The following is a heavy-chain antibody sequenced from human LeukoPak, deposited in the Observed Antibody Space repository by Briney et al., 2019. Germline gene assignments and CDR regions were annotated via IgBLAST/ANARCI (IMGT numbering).Heavy chain of an antibody. J-gene: IGHJ5*02. V-gene: IGHV4-39*01. CDR1: GGSISSSDDF. CDR3: AIHLSNPRFCP. Sequence: SETLSLTCTVSGGSISSSDDFWGWVRQPPGKGLEWIGSIYNSGNTYYYPSLKSRVTIAVDTSKNQFSLSLRSVTAADTAVYFGAIHLSNPRFCPCGQGTLVSASS. CDR2: IYNSGNT.